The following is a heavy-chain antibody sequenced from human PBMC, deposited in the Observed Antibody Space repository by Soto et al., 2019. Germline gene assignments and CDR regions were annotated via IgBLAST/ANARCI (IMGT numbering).Heavy chain of an antibody. CDR2: ISPKSGGT. V-gene: IGHV1-2*02. CDR1: GYTFTGYY. D-gene: IGHD1-7*01. Sequence: QVQLVQSGAEVKESGASVKVSCKASGYTFTGYYIHWVRQAPGQGLEWVGEISPKSGGTRYAQKFQGRVTMTKDASISTVYMELTNLSPDDTAVYYCGRGRSGELVVFYWGQGTLVTVHS. CDR3: GRGRSGELVVFY. J-gene: IGHJ4*02.